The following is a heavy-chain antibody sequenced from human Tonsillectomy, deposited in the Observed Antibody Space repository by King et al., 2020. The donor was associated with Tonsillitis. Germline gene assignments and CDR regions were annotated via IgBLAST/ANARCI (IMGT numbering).Heavy chain of an antibody. V-gene: IGHV4-59*01. CDR1: RGSINSYY. CDR2: IYGTGST. Sequence: QLQESGPGLVKPSETLSLSCTVSRGSINSYYWSWIRQPPGKRLEWIAYIYGTGSTNYNPSLKSRVTISVEMTKNQLTLRLSSVTAADTAVYYCAGGGGGTGGFLYWGQGTLVTVSS. D-gene: IGHD2-15*01. J-gene: IGHJ4*02. CDR3: AGGGGGTGGFLY.